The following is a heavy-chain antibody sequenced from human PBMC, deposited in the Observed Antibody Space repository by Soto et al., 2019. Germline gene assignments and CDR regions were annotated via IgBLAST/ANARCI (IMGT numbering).Heavy chain of an antibody. CDR3: ASRAYGGNSGVPYYYGLDV. CDR1: GGTFSSYA. V-gene: IGHV1-69*13. J-gene: IGHJ6*02. CDR2: IIPIFGTA. D-gene: IGHD2-21*02. Sequence: SVKVSCKASGGTFSSYAISWVRQAPGQGLEWMGGIIPIFGTANYAQKFQGRVTITADESTSTAYMELSSLRSEDTAVYYCASRAYGGNSGVPYYYGLDVWGQGTTVTVSS.